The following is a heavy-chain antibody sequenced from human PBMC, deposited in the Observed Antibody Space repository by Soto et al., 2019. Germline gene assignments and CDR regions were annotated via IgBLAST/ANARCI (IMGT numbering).Heavy chain of an antibody. Sequence: EVQLLESGGGLVQPGGSLRLSCAASGFTFSSYAMSWVRQTPGKGLEWVSTLSGSGGTTYYADSVKGQFTISRDNSKSILYLQMNSLRAGDTAVYYWAKDHGTYGPNWSDSGGQGTLVTVSS. D-gene: IGHD3-10*01. CDR1: GFTFSSYA. CDR3: AKDHGTYGPNWSDS. V-gene: IGHV3-23*01. J-gene: IGHJ5*01. CDR2: LSGSGGTT.